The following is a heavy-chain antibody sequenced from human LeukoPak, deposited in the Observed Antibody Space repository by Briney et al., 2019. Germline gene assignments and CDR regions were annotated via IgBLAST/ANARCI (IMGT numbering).Heavy chain of an antibody. CDR1: GFTLSDSA. J-gene: IGHJ5*02. Sequence: GGSLKLSCAASGFTLSDSAIHWVRQASGKGLEWVGLIDRPAKSYATAYGASVGGRFTISRDDSKNTAYLQMYSLKTEDTALYYCTRDRGTYNWLDPWGQGTLVTVSS. CDR3: TRDRGTYNWLDP. CDR2: IDRPAKSYAT. D-gene: IGHD1-26*01. V-gene: IGHV3-73*01.